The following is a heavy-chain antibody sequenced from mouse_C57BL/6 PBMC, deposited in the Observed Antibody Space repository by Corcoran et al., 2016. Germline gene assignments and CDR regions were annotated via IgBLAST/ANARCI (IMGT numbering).Heavy chain of an antibody. CDR1: GYTFTTYG. CDR2: INTYSGVP. CDR3: AREGLHYYGSSQYYFDY. V-gene: IGHV9-3*01. J-gene: IGHJ2*01. D-gene: IGHD1-1*01. Sequence: QIQLVQSGPELKKPGETVKISCKASGYTFTTYGMSWVKQAPGKGLKWMGWINTYSGVPTYADDFKGRFAFSLETSASTAYLQINNLKNEDTATYFCAREGLHYYGSSQYYFDYWGQGTTLTVSS.